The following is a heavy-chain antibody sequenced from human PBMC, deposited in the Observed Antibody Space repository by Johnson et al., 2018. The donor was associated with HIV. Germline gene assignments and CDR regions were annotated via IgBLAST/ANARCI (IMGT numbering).Heavy chain of an antibody. CDR3: ARDLVGSPRAFDI. CDR1: GFMFGDFA. Sequence: VQLVESGGGVVRPGGSLRLSCAASGFMFGDFAMSWVRQSPGKGLGWVSGINWNGCRQGYADSVKGRFTISRDNAKNSLYLQMHSLRVEDTASYYCARDLVGSPRAFDIWGQGTMVTISS. V-gene: IGHV3-20*04. D-gene: IGHD2-8*02. CDR2: INWNGCRQ. J-gene: IGHJ3*02.